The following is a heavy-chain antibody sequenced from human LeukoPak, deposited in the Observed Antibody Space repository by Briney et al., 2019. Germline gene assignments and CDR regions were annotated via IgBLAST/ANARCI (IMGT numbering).Heavy chain of an antibody. CDR3: ARRPFGGVIVIPDFDY. Sequence: PSETPSLTSAVYGGYFSGYYWSWIRQPPGKGLEWIGEINHSGSTNYNPSLKSRVTISVDTSKNQFSLKLSSVTAADTAVYYCARRPFGGVIVIPDFDYWGQGTLATVSS. CDR1: GGYFSGYY. CDR2: INHSGST. D-gene: IGHD3-16*02. J-gene: IGHJ4*02. V-gene: IGHV4-34*01.